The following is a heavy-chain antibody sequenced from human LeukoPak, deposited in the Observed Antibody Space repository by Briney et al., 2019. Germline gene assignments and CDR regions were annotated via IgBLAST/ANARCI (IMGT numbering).Heavy chain of an antibody. D-gene: IGHD6-13*01. J-gene: IGHJ5*02. CDR1: GFTFSSYG. CDR3: AKGINSSPNWFDP. Sequence: PGGSLRLSCAASGFTFSSYGMSWVRQATGKGLEWVSTFTGSGGGTYYADSVKGRFTISRDNSKNTLYLQMSGLRAEDTAVYYCAKGINSSPNWFDPWGQGTLVTVSS. V-gene: IGHV3-23*01. CDR2: FTGSGGGT.